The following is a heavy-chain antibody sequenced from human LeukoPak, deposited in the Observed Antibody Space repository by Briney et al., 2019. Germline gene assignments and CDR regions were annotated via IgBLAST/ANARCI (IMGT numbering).Heavy chain of an antibody. J-gene: IGHJ4*02. V-gene: IGHV3-30*02. D-gene: IGHD6-13*01. CDR1: GFTFSSYG. CDR3: AKQIWAHRAAAGPFDY. CDR2: IRYDGSNK. Sequence: PGGSLRLSCAASGFTFSSYGMHWVRQAPGKGLEWVAFIRYDGSNKYYADSVKGRSAISRDNSKNTLYVQMNSLRAEDTAVYYCAKQIWAHRAAAGPFDYWGQGTLVTVSS.